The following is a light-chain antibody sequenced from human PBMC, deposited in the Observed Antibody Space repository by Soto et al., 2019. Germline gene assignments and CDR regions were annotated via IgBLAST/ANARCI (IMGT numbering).Light chain of an antibody. Sequence: QSALTQPPSASGSPGRSVTISCTGTRSDIGGSNFISWYQQHPGEAPKLLIFEINKRPSGVPGRFSGSKSGNTASLTVSGLQAEDEADYYCGSYAGNTNFVFGTGTQLTVL. CDR1: RSDIGGSNF. V-gene: IGLV2-8*01. CDR2: EIN. J-gene: IGLJ7*01. CDR3: GSYAGNTNFV.